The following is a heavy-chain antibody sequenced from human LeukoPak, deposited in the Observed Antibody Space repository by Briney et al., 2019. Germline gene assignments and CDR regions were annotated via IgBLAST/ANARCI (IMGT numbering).Heavy chain of an antibody. J-gene: IGHJ3*02. CDR1: GGSFSSYY. CDR3: ASHPLPYCSSTSCYPGHAFDI. V-gene: IGHV4-59*08. D-gene: IGHD2-2*01. Sequence: SETLSLTCTVSGGSFSSYYWSWIRQPPGKGLEWIGYIYYSGSTNYNPSLKSRVTISVDASKNQFSLKLSSVTAADTAVYYCASHPLPYCSSTSCYPGHAFDIWGQGTMVTVSS. CDR2: IYYSGST.